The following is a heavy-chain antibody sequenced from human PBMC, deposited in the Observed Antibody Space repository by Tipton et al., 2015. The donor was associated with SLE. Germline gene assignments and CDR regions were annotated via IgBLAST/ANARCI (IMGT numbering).Heavy chain of an antibody. D-gene: IGHD3-16*01. CDR2: INHSGST. CDR1: GGSFSGYY. V-gene: IGHV4-34*01. J-gene: IGHJ4*02. Sequence: TLSLTCAVYGGSFSGYYWSWIRQPPGKGLEWIGEINHSGSTNYNPSPKSRVTISVDTSKNQFSLKLSSVTAADTAVYYCARGLGTHDYGDYWGQGTLVTVSS. CDR3: ARGLGTHDYGDY.